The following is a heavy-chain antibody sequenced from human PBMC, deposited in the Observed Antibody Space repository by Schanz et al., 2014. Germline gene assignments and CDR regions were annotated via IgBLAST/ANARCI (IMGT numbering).Heavy chain of an antibody. J-gene: IGHJ6*02. D-gene: IGHD2-15*01. Sequence: QVQLVESGGGVVQFGRSLRLSCVASGFTFSSYGMHWVRQAPGKGLEWVAVIWYDENNKYYADSVKGRFTMSRDNSKNTLYLQMNSLSADDTAVCYCAKGMGYCSGGTCYDCYYYGLDVWGQGTTVTVSS. CDR2: IWYDENNK. CDR3: AKGMGYCSGGTCYDCYYYGLDV. V-gene: IGHV3-33*06. CDR1: GFTFSSYG.